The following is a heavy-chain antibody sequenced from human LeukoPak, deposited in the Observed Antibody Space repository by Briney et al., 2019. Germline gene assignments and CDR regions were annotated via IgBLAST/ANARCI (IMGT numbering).Heavy chain of an antibody. V-gene: IGHV3-30*18. CDR1: GFTFSSYG. D-gene: IGHD4-23*01. Sequence: GRSLRLSCAASGFTFSSYGMHWVRQAPGKGLEWVAVIPNDRRNNYYADSAKGRFTISRDNSKNTLYLQMNSLRAEDTAVYYCAKAGRWPAGYYYYMDVWGKGTTVTVSS. CDR2: IPNDRRNN. CDR3: AKAGRWPAGYYYYMDV. J-gene: IGHJ6*03.